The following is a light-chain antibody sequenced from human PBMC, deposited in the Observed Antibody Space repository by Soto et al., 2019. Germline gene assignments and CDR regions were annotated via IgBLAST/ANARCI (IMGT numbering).Light chain of an antibody. CDR2: ASS. V-gene: IGKV1-39*01. CDR1: QSINNY. CDR3: QQSYSTPTIT. J-gene: IGKJ5*01. Sequence: QMTQSPSSLSASVGDRVTITCRASQSINNYLNWYQQKPGKAPKFLIYASSSLQSGVPSRFSGSGSGTDFTLTISSLQPEDFATYYCQQSYSTPTITFGQGTRLEIK.